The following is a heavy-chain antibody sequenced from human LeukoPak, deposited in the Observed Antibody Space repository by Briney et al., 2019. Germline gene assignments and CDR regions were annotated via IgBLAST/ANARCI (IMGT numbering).Heavy chain of an antibody. CDR1: IDSMFGYF. CDR2: IYYSGST. J-gene: IGHJ3*02. V-gene: IGHV4-59*01. CDR3: ARHQRGNSDAFDI. Sequence: SETLSLTCTVSIDSMFGYFWSWIRQPPGKGLEWIGYIYYSGSTNYNPSLKSRVTISVDTSKNQFSLKLSSVTAADTAVYYCARHQRGNSDAFDIWGQGTMVTVSS. D-gene: IGHD4-23*01.